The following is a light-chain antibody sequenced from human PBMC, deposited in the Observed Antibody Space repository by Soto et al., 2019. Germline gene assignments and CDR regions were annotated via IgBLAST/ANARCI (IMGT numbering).Light chain of an antibody. J-gene: IGKJ1*01. CDR3: QQTHSAPRT. CDR1: QSVSRF. V-gene: IGKV1-39*01. Sequence: DIQITQPKSSLSASVGDGVTITSRASQSVSRFLNWYKQKPGKAPHLVIIATSTLQEGVPSRFSGSGSGTDFTLTISSVQPEDFATYYCQQTHSAPRTFGQGTKVDI. CDR2: ATS.